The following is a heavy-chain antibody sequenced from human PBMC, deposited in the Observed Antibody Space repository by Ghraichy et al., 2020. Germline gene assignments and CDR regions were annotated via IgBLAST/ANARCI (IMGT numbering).Heavy chain of an antibody. J-gene: IGHJ6*02. V-gene: IGHV4-31*03. Sequence: SETLSLTCTVSGGSISSGGYYWSWIRQHPGKGLEWIGYIYYSGSTYYNPSLKSRVTISVDTSKNQFSLKLSSVTAADTAVYYCARDYGDYYYYYGMDVWGQGTTVTVSS. D-gene: IGHD4-17*01. CDR3: ARDYGDYYYYYGMDV. CDR2: IYYSGST. CDR1: GGSISSGGYY.